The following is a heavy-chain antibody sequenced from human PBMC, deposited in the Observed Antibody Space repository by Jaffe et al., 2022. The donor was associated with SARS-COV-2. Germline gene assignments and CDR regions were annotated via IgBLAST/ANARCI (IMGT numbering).Heavy chain of an antibody. CDR3: ATASNGWYFRS. J-gene: IGHJ5*02. D-gene: IGHD6-19*01. CDR1: GFTFSNYA. CDR2: ILEGGGAST. Sequence: EVQLVESGGGLIQPGGSLRLSCAASGFTFSNYALSWVRQAPGKGLEWVSSILEGGGASTYYADSVKGRFTISRDNSQSTLFLQMNSLRAEDTALYYCATASNGWYFRSWGQGTLVTVSS. V-gene: IGHV3-23*04.